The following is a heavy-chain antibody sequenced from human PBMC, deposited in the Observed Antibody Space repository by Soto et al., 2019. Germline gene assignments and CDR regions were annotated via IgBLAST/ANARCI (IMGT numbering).Heavy chain of an antibody. CDR1: GFTFSDNY. V-gene: IGHV3-11*04. CDR2: ISGGGSTT. Sequence: PGGSLRLSCTASGFTFSDNYMSWIRQAPGKGLEWVSYISGGGSTTHYADSVKGRFTISRDNAKNSLYLQMNSLRAEDTAVYYCARDPPYGSGTSQNYGMDVWGQGTTVTVSS. J-gene: IGHJ6*02. CDR3: ARDPPYGSGTSQNYGMDV. D-gene: IGHD3-10*01.